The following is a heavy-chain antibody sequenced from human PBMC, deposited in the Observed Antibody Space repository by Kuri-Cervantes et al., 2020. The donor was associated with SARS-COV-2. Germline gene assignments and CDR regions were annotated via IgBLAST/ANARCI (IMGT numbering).Heavy chain of an antibody. J-gene: IGHJ4*02. V-gene: IGHV4-61*02. CDR2: IYTSGST. Sequence: LRLSCSVSGGSISSGSYYWTWIRQPAGEGLEYIGRIYTSGSTDYNSSLKSRVTISVDTSKNQFSLKLSSVTAADTAVYYCARHSYDFWSGSEPFDYWGQGTLVTVSS. CDR1: GGSISSGSYY. D-gene: IGHD3-3*01. CDR3: ARHSYDFWSGSEPFDY.